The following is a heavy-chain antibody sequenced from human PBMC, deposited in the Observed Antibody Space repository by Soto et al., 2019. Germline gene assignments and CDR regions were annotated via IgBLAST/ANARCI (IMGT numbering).Heavy chain of an antibody. Sequence: ASVKVSFKASGYTFTSYGTSWVRQAPGQGLEWMGWINAGNGNTKYSQKFQGRVTITRDTSASTAYMELSSLRSEDTAVYYCGRGPSWWYFDFWGRGTLVIVSS. CDR2: INAGNGNT. V-gene: IGHV1-3*01. J-gene: IGHJ2*01. CDR3: GRGPSWWYFDF. CDR1: GYTFTSYG.